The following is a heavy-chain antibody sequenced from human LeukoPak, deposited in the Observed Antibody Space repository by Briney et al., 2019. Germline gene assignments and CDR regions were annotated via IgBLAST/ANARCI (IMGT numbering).Heavy chain of an antibody. V-gene: IGHV4-59*11. CDR3: ATYYRGAGGRVY. D-gene: IGHD4-23*01. Sequence: SETLSLTCTVSGDSISGQHLTWIRQPPGKGLEWIGQIYYSGTTHYNPALQSRVTMSLDTSKNQFSLKVTSVTAADTAVYFCATYYRGAGGRVYSGEGTLVTVSS. CDR1: GDSISGQH. J-gene: IGHJ4*02. CDR2: IYYSGTT.